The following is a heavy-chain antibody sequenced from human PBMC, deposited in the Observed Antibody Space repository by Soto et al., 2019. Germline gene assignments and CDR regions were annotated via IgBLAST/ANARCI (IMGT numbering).Heavy chain of an antibody. V-gene: IGHV3-23*01. CDR2: ISASGAGI. D-gene: IGHD6-6*01. Sequence: EVQLLESGGGLVQPGGSLRLSCAASGFTFSSYAMTWVRQAPGKGLEWVSAISASGAGIYYADSVKGRFTTSRDNSKNTLYLQMNSLRAEDTAIYHCAKLVDSSSAYWGQGTLVTVSS. CDR3: AKLVDSSSAY. CDR1: GFTFSSYA. J-gene: IGHJ1*01.